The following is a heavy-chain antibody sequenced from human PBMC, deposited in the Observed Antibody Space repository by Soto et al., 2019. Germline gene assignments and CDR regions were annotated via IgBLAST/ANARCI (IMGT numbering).Heavy chain of an antibody. Sequence: SMKVTCKASVGTFSSYAIIWVRQAPGQGLEWMGGIIPIFGTANYAQTFQCRLTITADKSKSTAYMELSSLRSEDTAVYYCARVSHVDIVATGPYYFDYWGQVTLVTVSS. V-gene: IGHV1-69*06. D-gene: IGHD5-12*01. J-gene: IGHJ4*02. CDR2: IIPIFGTA. CDR1: VGTFSSYA. CDR3: ARVSHVDIVATGPYYFDY.